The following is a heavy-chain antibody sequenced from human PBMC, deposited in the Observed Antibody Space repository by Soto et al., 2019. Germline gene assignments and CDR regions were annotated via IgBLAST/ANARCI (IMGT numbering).Heavy chain of an antibody. D-gene: IGHD5-12*01. V-gene: IGHV1-2*04. CDR2: INPNSGDT. CDR3: ATSGSVYYGMDV. Sequence: GASVKVSCKASGYTFTGYYMHWVRQAPGQGLEWLGWINPNSGDTNYAQKFQGWVTMTRDTSISTGYMELSRLRSDDTAVYYCATSGSVYYGMDVWGQGTTVTVSS. CDR1: GYTFTGYY. J-gene: IGHJ6*02.